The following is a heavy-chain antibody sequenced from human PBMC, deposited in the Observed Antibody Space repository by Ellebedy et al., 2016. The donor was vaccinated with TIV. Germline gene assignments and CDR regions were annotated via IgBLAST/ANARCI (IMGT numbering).Heavy chain of an antibody. J-gene: IGHJ5*02. V-gene: IGHV3-33*01. CDR1: GFTFSSYG. CDR2: IWYDGSNK. D-gene: IGHD2-2*01. Sequence: GESLKISCAASGFTFSSYGMHWVRQAPGKGLEWVAVIWYDGSNKYYADSVKGRFTISRDNSKNTLYLQMNSLRAEDTAVYYCARDLGIVVVPAALYGWFDPWGQGTLVTVSS. CDR3: ARDLGIVVVPAALYGWFDP.